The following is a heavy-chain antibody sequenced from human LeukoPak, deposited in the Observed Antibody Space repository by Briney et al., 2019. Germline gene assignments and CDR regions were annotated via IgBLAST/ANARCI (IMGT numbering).Heavy chain of an antibody. CDR1: GYTFTSYG. CDR2: ISAYNGNT. D-gene: IGHD3-16*01. CDR3: AREGGHTYYDYVWGESRNDYYYYGMDV. V-gene: IGHV1-18*01. J-gene: IGHJ6*02. Sequence: GASVKVSCKASGYTFTSYGISWVRQAPGQGLEWMGWISAYNGNTNYAQKLQGRVTMTTDTSTSTAYMELRSLRSDDTAVYYCAREGGHTYYDYVWGESRNDYYYYGMDVWGQGTTVTVSS.